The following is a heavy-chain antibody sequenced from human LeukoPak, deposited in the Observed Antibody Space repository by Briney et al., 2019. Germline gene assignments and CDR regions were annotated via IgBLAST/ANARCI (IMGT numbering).Heavy chain of an antibody. J-gene: IGHJ3*02. CDR3: ARFNYYDSSGYYYVDAFDI. CDR2: IYSGGST. CDR1: GFTVSSNY. D-gene: IGHD3-22*01. Sequence: GGSLRLSCAASGFTVSSNYVSWVRQAPGKGLEWVSVIYSGGSTYYADSVKGRFTISRDNSKNTLYLQMNSLRAEDTAVYYCARFNYYDSSGYYYVDAFDIWGQGTMVTVSS. V-gene: IGHV3-53*01.